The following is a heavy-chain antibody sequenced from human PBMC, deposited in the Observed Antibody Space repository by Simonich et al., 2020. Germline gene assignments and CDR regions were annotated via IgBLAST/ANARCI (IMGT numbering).Heavy chain of an antibody. CDR2: INPTRGGP. D-gene: IGHD2-2*01. CDR1: GYTFTGYY. Sequence: QVQLVQSGAEVKKPGASVKVSCKASGYTFTGYYMHWVRQAPGQGLEWMEWINPTRGGPNDAQKLQGRVTMTRDTSISTAYMELSRLRSDDTAVYYCARDPVVPAAIRNAFDIWGQGTMVTVSS. CDR3: ARDPVVPAAIRNAFDI. J-gene: IGHJ3*02. V-gene: IGHV1-2*02.